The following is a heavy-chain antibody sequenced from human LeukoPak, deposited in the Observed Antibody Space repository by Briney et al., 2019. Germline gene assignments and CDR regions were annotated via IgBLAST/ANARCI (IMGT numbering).Heavy chain of an antibody. CDR1: GVSISSYY. CDR3: AREARWELATFDY. V-gene: IGHV4-59*01. D-gene: IGHD1-26*01. Sequence: SETLSLTCTVSGVSISSYYWSWIRQPPGKGLEWIGYIYYSGSTNYNPSLKSRVTISVDTSKNQFSLKLSSVTAADTAVYYCAREARWELATFDYWGQGTLVTVSS. CDR2: IYYSGST. J-gene: IGHJ4*02.